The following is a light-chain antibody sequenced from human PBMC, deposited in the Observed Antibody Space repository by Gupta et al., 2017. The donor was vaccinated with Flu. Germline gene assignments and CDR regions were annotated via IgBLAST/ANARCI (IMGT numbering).Light chain of an antibody. CDR1: QGLVYSDGNTY. V-gene: IGKV2-30*01. CDR3: MQGAHWPWT. CDR2: LVT. J-gene: IGKJ1*01. Sequence: DAVMTQSPLFLAVTLGQSASISCRSSQGLVYSDGNTYLHWFQQRPGQSPRRLIYLVTKRDSGVPDRFSGSGSGTDFTLKIGRVEAEDVGVYFCMQGAHWPWTFGQGTKLEIK.